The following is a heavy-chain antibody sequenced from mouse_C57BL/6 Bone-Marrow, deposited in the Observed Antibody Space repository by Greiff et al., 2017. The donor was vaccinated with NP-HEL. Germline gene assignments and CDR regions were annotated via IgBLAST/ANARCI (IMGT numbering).Heavy chain of an antibody. CDR1: GYTFTSYW. CDR3: ARQTGYGSSYAWFAY. J-gene: IGHJ3*01. D-gene: IGHD1-1*01. V-gene: IGHV1-64*01. CDR2: IHPNSGST. Sequence: QVHVKQSGAELVKPGASVKLSCKASGYTFTSYWMHWVKQRPGQGLEWIGMIHPNSGSTNYNEKFKSKATLTVDKSSSTAYMQLSSLTSEDSAVYYCARQTGYGSSYAWFAYWGQGTLVTVSA.